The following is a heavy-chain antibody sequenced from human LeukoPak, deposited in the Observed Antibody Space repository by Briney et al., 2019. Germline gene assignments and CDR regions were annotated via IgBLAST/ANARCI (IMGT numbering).Heavy chain of an antibody. J-gene: IGHJ4*02. Sequence: GGSLRLPCAASGFNFNGYVLHWVRQAPGKELEWVGLTSSDGSLTYADSVKGRFSISRDSSENTLYLQMNSLRTEDTAVYYCAREGYSSGRAAALGHWGQGTLVTVSS. CDR1: GFNFNGYV. D-gene: IGHD3-22*01. V-gene: IGHV3-30*03. CDR2: TSSDGSLT. CDR3: AREGYSSGRAAALGH.